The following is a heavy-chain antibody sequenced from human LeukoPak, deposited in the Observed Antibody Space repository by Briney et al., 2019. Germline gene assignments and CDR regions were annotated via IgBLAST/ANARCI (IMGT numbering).Heavy chain of an antibody. D-gene: IGHD3-16*01. CDR1: GGSISSSSYY. CDR2: IYYSGST. V-gene: IGHV4-39*07. J-gene: IGHJ5*02. Sequence: SETLSLTCTVSGGSISSSSYYWGWIRQPPGKGLEWIGSIYYSGSTYYNPSLKSRVTILVDTSKNQFSLNLTSVTAADTAVYYCARFTPQGYGWGGYNRFDPWGQGTLVTVSS. CDR3: ARFTPQGYGWGGYNRFDP.